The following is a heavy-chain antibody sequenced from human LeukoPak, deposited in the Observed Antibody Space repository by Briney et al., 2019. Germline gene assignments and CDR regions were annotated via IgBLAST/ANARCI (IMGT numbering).Heavy chain of an antibody. CDR1: GFTFSSYW. J-gene: IGHJ4*02. CDR2: IKQDGSEM. CDR3: ARRCSGGSCPGTY. V-gene: IGHV3-7*01. Sequence: QTGGPLRLSCAASGFTFSSYWMSWVRQAPGKGLEWVANIKQDGSEMHCVDSVKGRFTTSRDNAKNSLYLQMNSLRAEDTAVYYCARRCSGGSCPGTYWGQGTLVTVS. D-gene: IGHD2-15*01.